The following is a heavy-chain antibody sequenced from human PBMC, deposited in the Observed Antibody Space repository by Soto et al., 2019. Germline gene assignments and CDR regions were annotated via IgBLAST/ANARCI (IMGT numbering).Heavy chain of an antibody. CDR3: ARDSGAKLSSS. D-gene: IGHD6-13*01. CDR1: GYTFTSYG. CDR2: IVPIYRTA. J-gene: IGHJ4*02. V-gene: IGHV1-69*13. Sequence: SGKVSCKASGYTFTSYGISWVRQAPGQGLEWMGWIVPIYRTADYAQKFQGRVTITADESTRTVYMELSSLRSQDTALYYCARDSGAKLSSSWGQGTLVPVSS.